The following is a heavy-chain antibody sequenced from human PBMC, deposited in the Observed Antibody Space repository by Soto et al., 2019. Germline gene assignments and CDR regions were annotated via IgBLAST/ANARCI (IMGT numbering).Heavy chain of an antibody. D-gene: IGHD2-15*01. V-gene: IGHV1-46*01. CDR3: VRGYCKTSHCSGAFQF. CDR1: GYKFTTYF. CDR2: IHPSGDT. Sequence: ASVKVSCKASGYKFTTYFIHWVRQAPGQGLEWMGMIHPSGDTGYAQKFRGRVTMTIDTSTPTAYMELRNLTSEDTAVYFSVRGYCKTSHCSGAFQFWGQGTLVTVSS. J-gene: IGHJ1*01.